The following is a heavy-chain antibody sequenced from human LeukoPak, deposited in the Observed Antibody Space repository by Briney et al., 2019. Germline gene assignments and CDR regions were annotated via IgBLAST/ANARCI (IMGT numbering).Heavy chain of an antibody. CDR1: GFTFCSYA. Sequence: PGGSLRLSCAASGFTFCSYAMHWVPQAPGKGVEWVAVISYDGRNKYYADSVKGRFTISRDNSKNTLYLQMNSLRAEDTAVYYCAKDFPGIAVAGTFGSTYWGQGTLVTVSS. J-gene: IGHJ4*02. D-gene: IGHD6-19*01. CDR2: ISYDGRNK. CDR3: AKDFPGIAVAGTFGSTY. V-gene: IGHV3-30*04.